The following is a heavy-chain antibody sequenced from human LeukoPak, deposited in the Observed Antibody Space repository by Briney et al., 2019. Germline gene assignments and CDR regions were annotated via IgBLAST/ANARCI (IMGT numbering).Heavy chain of an antibody. CDR2: IYPGDSDT. V-gene: IGHV5-51*01. CDR3: ARHDYGGNSIDAFDI. CDR1: GYSFTSYW. Sequence: GESLKISCKGSGYSFTSYWIGWVRQMPGKGLEWMGIIYPGDSDTRYSPSFQGQVTISADKSISTAYLQWSSLKASDTAMYYCARHDYGGNSIDAFDIWGQGTMVTVSS. J-gene: IGHJ3*02. D-gene: IGHD4-23*01.